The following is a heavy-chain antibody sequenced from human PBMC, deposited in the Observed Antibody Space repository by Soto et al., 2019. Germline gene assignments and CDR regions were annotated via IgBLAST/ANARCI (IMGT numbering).Heavy chain of an antibody. J-gene: IGHJ4*02. D-gene: IGHD2-8*01. CDR2: VSPTGDTV. Sequence: VQVVASGGGLVQPGRSLRLSCAVSGFRFEQYVMHWVRQGPGKGLECVSTVSPTGDTVAYADSVEGRFTVSRDNAKNSLYPQMSSLKGHDTAFYYCLKDAPNGTIDDWGQGTLVTVSS. CDR3: LKDAPNGTIDD. CDR1: GFRFEQYV. V-gene: IGHV3-9*01.